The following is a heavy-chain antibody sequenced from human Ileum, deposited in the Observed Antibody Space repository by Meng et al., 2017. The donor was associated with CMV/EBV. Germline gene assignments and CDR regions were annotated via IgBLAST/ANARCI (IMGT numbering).Heavy chain of an antibody. CDR2: VYYIGST. Sequence: SETLSLTCTVSGGSVSNGNYYWSWIRQSPGKGLEWIGYVYYIGSTKYNPSLKSRVTILVDTSKNQFSLRLTSVTAADTAVYFCARDSRHLVGMDVWGQGTTVTVSS. D-gene: IGHD6-13*01. CDR3: ARDSRHLVGMDV. V-gene: IGHV4-61*01. J-gene: IGHJ6*02. CDR1: GGSVSNGNYY.